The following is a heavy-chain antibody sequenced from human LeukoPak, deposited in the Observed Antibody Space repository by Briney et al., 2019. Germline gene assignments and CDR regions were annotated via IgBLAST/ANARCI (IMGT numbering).Heavy chain of an antibody. Sequence: GGSLRLSCAASGFSVSNSYMYWVRQAPGKGLEWVSFFYKGDSTYYAESVRGRFTISRDNSKNTLYLQMNSLRAEDTAVYHCARVVVSSSSDYFDYWGQGTLVTVSS. D-gene: IGHD6-6*01. CDR1: GFSVSNSY. CDR2: FYKGDST. CDR3: ARVVVSSSSDYFDY. J-gene: IGHJ4*02. V-gene: IGHV3-53*05.